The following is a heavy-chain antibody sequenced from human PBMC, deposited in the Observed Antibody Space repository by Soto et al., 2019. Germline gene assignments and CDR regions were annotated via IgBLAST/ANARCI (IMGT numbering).Heavy chain of an antibody. J-gene: IGHJ6*03. D-gene: IGHD3-3*01. V-gene: IGHV3-11*01. CDR2: ISSSGSTI. CDR3: AREAGALRFLEWLPYYYYYYMDV. Sequence: GGSLRLSCAASGFTFSDYYMSWIRQAPGKGLEWVSYISSSGSTIYYADSVKGRFTISRDNAKNSLYLQMNSLRAEDTAVYYCAREAGALRFLEWLPYYYYYYMDVWGKGTTVTVSS. CDR1: GFTFSDYY.